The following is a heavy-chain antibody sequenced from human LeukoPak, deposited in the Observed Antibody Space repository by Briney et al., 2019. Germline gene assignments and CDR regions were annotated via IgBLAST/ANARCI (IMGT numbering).Heavy chain of an antibody. J-gene: IGHJ6*03. CDR2: IYYSGST. Sequence: SETLSLTCTVSGGSISSSSYYWGWIRQPPGKGLEWIGSIYYSGSTYYNPSLKSRVTISVDTSKNQFSLKLSSVTAADTAVYYCARSPRSLKPLYYGSGTEGYYMDVWGKGTTVTVSS. V-gene: IGHV4-39*07. CDR1: GGSISSSSYY. D-gene: IGHD3-10*01. CDR3: ARSPRSLKPLYYGSGTEGYYMDV.